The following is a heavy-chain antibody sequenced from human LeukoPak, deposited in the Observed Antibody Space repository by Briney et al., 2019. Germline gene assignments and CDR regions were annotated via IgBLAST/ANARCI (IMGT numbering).Heavy chain of an antibody. CDR1: GGTFSSYA. Sequence: ASVKVSCKASGGTFSSYAISWVRQAPGQGLEWMGGIIPIFGTANYAQKFQGRVTMTTDTSTSTAYMGLRSLRSDDTAVYYCARGVFKGSYRYSHAFDIWGQGTMVTVSS. CDR2: IIPIFGTA. CDR3: ARGVFKGSYRYSHAFDI. J-gene: IGHJ3*02. V-gene: IGHV1-69*05. D-gene: IGHD3-16*02.